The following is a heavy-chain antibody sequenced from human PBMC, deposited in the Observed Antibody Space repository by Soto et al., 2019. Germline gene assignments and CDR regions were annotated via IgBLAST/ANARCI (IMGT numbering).Heavy chain of an antibody. Sequence: QVQLVQSGAEVKKPGSSVKVSCKASGGTFSSYAISWVRQAPGQGLEWMGGIIPIFGTANYAQKFQGRVTITADESTSTGYMELSSLRSEDTAVYYCATPKTGYGGNSGWFDPWGQGNLVTVSS. CDR2: IIPIFGTA. V-gene: IGHV1-69*01. J-gene: IGHJ5*02. CDR3: ATPKTGYGGNSGWFDP. D-gene: IGHD4-17*01. CDR1: GGTFSSYA.